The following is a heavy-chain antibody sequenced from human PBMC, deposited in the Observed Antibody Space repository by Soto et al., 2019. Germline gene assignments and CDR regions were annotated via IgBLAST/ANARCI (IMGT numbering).Heavy chain of an antibody. D-gene: IGHD3-9*01. J-gene: IGHJ4*02. Sequence: QITLKESGPTLVKPTHTLTLTCTFSGFSLSTSGVGVGWIRHPPGKALEWLPLIHWDDDKRYSPSLKIRLIIPKDTSKNRVVLTMTSMDPVDTATYYCAHSLRYCDWLDYWGQGTLVTVSS. V-gene: IGHV2-5*02. CDR1: GFSLSTSGVG. CDR2: IHWDDDK. CDR3: AHSLRYCDWLDY.